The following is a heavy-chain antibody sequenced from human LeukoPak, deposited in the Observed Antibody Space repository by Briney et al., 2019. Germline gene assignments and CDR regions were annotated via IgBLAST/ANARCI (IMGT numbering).Heavy chain of an antibody. Sequence: GGSLRLSCAASGFTFSSYAMSWVRQAPGKGLEWVSAISGSGGSTYYADSVKGRSTISRDNSKNTLYLQMNSLRAEDTAVYYCAKDRPTYYYDSSGYHTVDYWGQGTLVTVSS. CDR1: GFTFSSYA. CDR2: ISGSGGST. D-gene: IGHD3-22*01. CDR3: AKDRPTYYYDSSGYHTVDY. V-gene: IGHV3-23*01. J-gene: IGHJ4*02.